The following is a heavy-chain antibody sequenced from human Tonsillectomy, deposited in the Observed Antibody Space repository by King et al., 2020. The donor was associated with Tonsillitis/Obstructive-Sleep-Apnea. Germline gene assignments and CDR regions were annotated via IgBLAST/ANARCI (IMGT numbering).Heavy chain of an antibody. Sequence: VQLQQWGAGLLKPSETLSLTCAVYGGSFSGYYWSWIRQPPGKGLEWIGEINHSGSTNYNPSLKSRVTISVDTSKNQFSLKLSSVTAADTAVNYCAREDIVVVPAVRGDAFDIWGQGTMVTVSS. CDR3: AREDIVVVPAVRGDAFDI. J-gene: IGHJ3*02. CDR2: INHSGST. D-gene: IGHD2-2*01. V-gene: IGHV4-34*01. CDR1: GGSFSGYY.